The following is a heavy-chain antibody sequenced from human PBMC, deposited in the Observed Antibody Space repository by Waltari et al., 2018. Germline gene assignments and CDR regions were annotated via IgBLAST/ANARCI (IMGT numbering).Heavy chain of an antibody. D-gene: IGHD3-9*01. CDR3: ARSRYFDWLLGY. CDR2: ISHDGTDK. J-gene: IGHJ4*02. Sequence: QVQLVESGGGVVQPGRSLRLSGAASDFPFSGYAVHWVRQAPGTGLEWVAFISHDGTDKYYADSVKGRFTISRDNSKNTLYLQMNSLRAEDTAVYYCARSRYFDWLLGYWGQGTLVTVSS. V-gene: IGHV3-30*01. CDR1: DFPFSGYA.